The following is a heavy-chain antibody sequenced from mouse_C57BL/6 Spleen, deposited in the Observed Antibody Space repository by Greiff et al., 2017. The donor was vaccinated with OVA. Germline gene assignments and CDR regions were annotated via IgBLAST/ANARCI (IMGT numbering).Heavy chain of an antibody. CDR1: GYTFTSYW. CDR3: ATAYYGSSYAMDY. Sequence: QVQLQQPGAELVKPGASVKLSCKASGYTFTSYWMHWVKQRPGQGLEWIGMIHPNSGSTNYNEKFKSKATLTVDKSSSTAYMQLSSLTSEDSAVYYCATAYYGSSYAMDYWGQGTSVTVSS. D-gene: IGHD1-1*01. V-gene: IGHV1-64*01. J-gene: IGHJ4*01. CDR2: IHPNSGST.